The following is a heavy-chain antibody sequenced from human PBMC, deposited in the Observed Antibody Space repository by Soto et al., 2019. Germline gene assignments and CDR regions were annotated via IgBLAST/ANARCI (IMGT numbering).Heavy chain of an antibody. CDR2: INVYNDRT. J-gene: IGHJ3*02. CDR1: GYSFTSYS. Sequence: QVQLVQSGADVKKPGASVKVSCKASGYSFTSYSISWVRQAPGQGLEWMGWINVYNDRTNYAQNLQGRLTLTTDRPKPTVYMELRSRRPDDTAVYYCAREGGYGDYQDAAFDIWGQGTLVTVSS. CDR3: AREGGYGDYQDAAFDI. V-gene: IGHV1-18*01. D-gene: IGHD4-17*01.